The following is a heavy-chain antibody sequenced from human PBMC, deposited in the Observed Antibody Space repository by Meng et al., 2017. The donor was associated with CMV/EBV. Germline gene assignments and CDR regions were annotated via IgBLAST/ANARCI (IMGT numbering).Heavy chain of an antibody. CDR3: AKDGTSGSYYFDY. CDR1: GFTFSSYG. D-gene: IGHD1-26*01. V-gene: IGHV3-30*02. Sequence: GGSLRLSCAASGFTFSSYGMHWVRQAPGKGLEWVAFIRYDGSNKYYADSVKGRFTISRDNSKNTLYLQMNSLRAEDTAVYYRAKDGTSGSYYFDYWGQGTLVTVSS. CDR2: IRYDGSNK. J-gene: IGHJ4*02.